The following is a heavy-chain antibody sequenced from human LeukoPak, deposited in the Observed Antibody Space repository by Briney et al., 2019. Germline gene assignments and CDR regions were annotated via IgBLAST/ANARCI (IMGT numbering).Heavy chain of an antibody. CDR1: GFIFKDYW. CDR3: ARDGSTYYYDSSAYPDGFDI. CDR2: IKGDGNEE. V-gene: IGHV3-7*03. Sequence: PGGSLRLSCAASGFIFKDYWMTWVRQAPGKGLEWVADIKGDGNEEYYVDSVTGRFTISRDNAKNSMYLQMNSLRAEDTAVYYCARDGSTYYYDSSAYPDGFDIWGQGTMVTVSS. J-gene: IGHJ3*02. D-gene: IGHD3-22*01.